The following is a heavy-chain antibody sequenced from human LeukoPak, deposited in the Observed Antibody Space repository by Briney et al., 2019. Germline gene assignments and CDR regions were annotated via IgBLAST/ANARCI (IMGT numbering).Heavy chain of an antibody. J-gene: IGHJ4*02. D-gene: IGHD4-11*01. CDR3: ARWMATVTTPDY. CDR1: GYTFNGFY. V-gene: IGHV1-2*02. CDR2: INPNSGGT. Sequence: ASVKVSCKASGYTFNGFYLHWVRQAPGQGLEWMGWINPNSGGTNYAQKFQGRVTMTRDTSISTAYMELSRLRSDDTAVYYCARWMATVTTPDYWGRGTLITVSS.